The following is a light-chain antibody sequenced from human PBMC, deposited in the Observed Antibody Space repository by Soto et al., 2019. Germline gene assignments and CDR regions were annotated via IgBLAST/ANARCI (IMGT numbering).Light chain of an antibody. Sequence: DIQMTQSPSSLSASVGDRVTIICRASQGIRSDLGWFQQKPGKAPRLLISAASILQSGVPSRFSGSGSGTEFTLTISSLQPDDFATYYCQQYNSYSFGQGTKVDIK. CDR1: QGIRSD. CDR3: QQYNSYS. J-gene: IGKJ1*01. V-gene: IGKV1-16*01. CDR2: AAS.